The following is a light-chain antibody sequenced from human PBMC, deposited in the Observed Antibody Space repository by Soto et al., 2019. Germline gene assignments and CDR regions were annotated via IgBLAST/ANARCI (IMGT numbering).Light chain of an antibody. V-gene: IGKV3-20*01. CDR3: LQYASSPHT. Sequence: EIVLTQSPGTLSLSPRERATLSCRASQGVANNYLGWYQQKPGQAPRLLIYHASNRATGIPGRFSGSGSGTDFTLTISRLEPEDFAVYYCLQYASSPHTFGQGTKLEIK. J-gene: IGKJ2*01. CDR1: QGVANNY. CDR2: HAS.